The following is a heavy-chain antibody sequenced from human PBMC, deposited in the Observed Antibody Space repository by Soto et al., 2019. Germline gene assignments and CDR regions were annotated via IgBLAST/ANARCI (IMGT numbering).Heavy chain of an antibody. D-gene: IGHD6-13*01. CDR3: APSMMSSRWYYNFDY. CDR2: IYWDDDK. V-gene: IGHV2-5*02. J-gene: IGHJ4*02. Sequence: QITLKESGPTLVKPTQTLTLTCTFSGFSLSTSGVGVGWIRQPPGKALEWLALIYWDDDKRYSPSLKSRLTIPKDTSKNRVLLTMTNKDPVDTATYYCAPSMMSSRWYYNFDYWGQGTLVTVSS. CDR1: GFSLSTSGVG.